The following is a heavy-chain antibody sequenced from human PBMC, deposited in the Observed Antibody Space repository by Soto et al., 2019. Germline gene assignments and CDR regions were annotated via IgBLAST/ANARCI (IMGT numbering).Heavy chain of an antibody. Sequence: GGSLRPSCAVSGFIFSDYGIHWVRQAPGKGLEWVALIWYDGSKKYYADSVKGRFTVSRDNINSTLYLEMNSLRVEDSAVYYCAREGAVAGSQDFWGQGTLVTVSS. V-gene: IGHV3-33*08. CDR2: IWYDGSKK. CDR1: GFIFSDYG. CDR3: AREGAVAGSQDF. J-gene: IGHJ4*02. D-gene: IGHD6-19*01.